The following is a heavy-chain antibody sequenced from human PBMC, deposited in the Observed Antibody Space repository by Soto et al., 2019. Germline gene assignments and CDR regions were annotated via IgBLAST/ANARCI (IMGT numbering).Heavy chain of an antibody. CDR3: ARVSAGYWYFDL. CDR1: GGSISSYY. D-gene: IGHD6-19*01. Sequence: QVQLQESGPGLVKPSETLSLTCTVSGGSISSYYWSWIRQPPGKGLEWIGYIYYSGSTNYNPSLKSRVTISVDTSKNQFSLKLSSVTAADTAVYYCARVSAGYWYFDLWGRGTLFTVSS. V-gene: IGHV4-59*01. J-gene: IGHJ2*01. CDR2: IYYSGST.